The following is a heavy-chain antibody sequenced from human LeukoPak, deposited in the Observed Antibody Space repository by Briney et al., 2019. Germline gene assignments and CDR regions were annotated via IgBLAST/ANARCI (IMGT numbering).Heavy chain of an antibody. J-gene: IGHJ4*02. CDR3: AKDGGGYYYDSSGYSDY. CDR2: ISGSSGHT. V-gene: IGHV3-23*01. D-gene: IGHD3-22*01. Sequence: GGSLRLSCAASGLTFSSYAMSWVRQAPGKGLEWVSAISGSSGHTYYADSVKGRFTISRDNSKNTLYLQMNSLRAEDTAVYYCAKDGGGYYYDSSGYSDYWGQGTLVTVSS. CDR1: GLTFSSYA.